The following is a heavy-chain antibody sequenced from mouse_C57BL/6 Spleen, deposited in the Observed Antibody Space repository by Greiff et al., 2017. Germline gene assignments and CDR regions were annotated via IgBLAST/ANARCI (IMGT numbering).Heavy chain of an antibody. CDR2: IDPSDSYT. V-gene: IGHV1-59*01. Sequence: QVQLKQPGAELVRPGTSVKLSCKASGYTFTSYWMHWVKQRPGQGLEWIGVIDPSDSYTNYNQKFKGKATLTVETSSSTAYMQLSSLTSEDSAVYYCATAQSTGLFAYWGQGTLVTVSA. CDR1: GYTFTSYW. CDR3: ATAQSTGLFAY. J-gene: IGHJ3*01. D-gene: IGHD3-2*02.